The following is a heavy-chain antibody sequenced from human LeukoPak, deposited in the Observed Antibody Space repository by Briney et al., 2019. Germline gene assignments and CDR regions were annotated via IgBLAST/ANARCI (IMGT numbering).Heavy chain of an antibody. Sequence: PGGSLRLSCAASGFTFSSYWMSWVRQAPGKGLEGVANINQDGSDKYYVDSVKGRFTITSDNAKNSLYLQMNSLRAEDTAVYYCARDPYDSSWGLCYFDYWGQGSLVSVSS. CDR1: GFTFSSYW. CDR3: ARDPYDSSWGLCYFDY. V-gene: IGHV3-7*04. CDR2: INQDGSDK. D-gene: IGHD3-22*01. J-gene: IGHJ4*02.